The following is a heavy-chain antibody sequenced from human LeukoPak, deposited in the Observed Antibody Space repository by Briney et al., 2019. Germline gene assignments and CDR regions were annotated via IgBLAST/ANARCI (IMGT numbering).Heavy chain of an antibody. Sequence: PSETLSLTCTVSGGSISSSSYYWGWIRQPPGKGLEWIGSIYYSGSTYYNPSLKSRVTISVDTSKNQFSLKLSSVTAADTAVYYCARADVVPFAPSQKNWFGPWGQGTLVTVSS. D-gene: IGHD2-2*01. CDR1: GGSISSSSYY. CDR2: IYYSGST. J-gene: IGHJ5*02. CDR3: ARADVVPFAPSQKNWFGP. V-gene: IGHV4-39*01.